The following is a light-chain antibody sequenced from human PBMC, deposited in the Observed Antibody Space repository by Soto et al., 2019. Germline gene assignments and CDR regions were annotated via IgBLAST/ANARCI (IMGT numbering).Light chain of an antibody. V-gene: IGKV3-11*01. J-gene: IGKJ4*01. CDR2: DAS. CDR1: QSVRTY. Sequence: EIVLTQSPATLSLFPEERATLSCRASQSVRTYLAWYQQKPGQAPRLLISDASKKATGIPDRFSGSGSGTDFTLTISSLEAEDSAVYYCHQRSNWPRTFGGGSEVEIK. CDR3: HQRSNWPRT.